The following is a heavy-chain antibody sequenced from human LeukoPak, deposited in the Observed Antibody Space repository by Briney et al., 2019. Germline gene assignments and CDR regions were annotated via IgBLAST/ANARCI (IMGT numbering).Heavy chain of an antibody. J-gene: IGHJ3*02. CDR3: ARGPLAVAGAFDI. CDR2: INSDESST. Sequence: GGSLRLSCAASGIAFSSYWMHWVRQAPGKGLVWVSRINSDESSTSYADSVKGRFTISRDNAKNTLYLQMNSLRAEDTAVYYCARGPLAVAGAFDIWGQGTMVTVSS. D-gene: IGHD6-19*01. CDR1: GIAFSSYW. V-gene: IGHV3-74*01.